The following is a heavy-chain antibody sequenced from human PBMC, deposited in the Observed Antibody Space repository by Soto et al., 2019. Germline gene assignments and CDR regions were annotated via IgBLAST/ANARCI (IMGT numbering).Heavy chain of an antibody. V-gene: IGHV1-46*03. CDR3: ASDLYSSSWYVRAFDM. Sequence: ASVKVSCKASEYTFTTYSLHWVRQAPGQGLEWMGIINPTSSTTSDAQKFQGRVTMTRDMSTSTVYMELSSLRSEDTAVYYCASDLYSSSWYVRAFDMWGQGTMVTVSS. J-gene: IGHJ3*02. D-gene: IGHD6-13*01. CDR2: INPTSSTT. CDR1: EYTFTTYS.